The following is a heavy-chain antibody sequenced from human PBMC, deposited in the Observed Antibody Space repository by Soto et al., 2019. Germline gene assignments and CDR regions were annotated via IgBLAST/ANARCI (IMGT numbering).Heavy chain of an antibody. CDR2: ISAYNGNT. J-gene: IGHJ4*02. Sequence: QVQLVQSGAEVKKPGASVKVSCKASGYTFTSYGISWVRQAPGQGLEWMGGISAYNGNTNYAQKLQGRVTMTTDTSTSTAYMELRSLRSDDTAVYYCARVPVYHYGDSRQSFCEYWGQGTLVTVSS. D-gene: IGHD4-17*01. CDR3: ARVPVYHYGDSRQSFCEY. CDR1: GYTFTSYG. V-gene: IGHV1-18*01.